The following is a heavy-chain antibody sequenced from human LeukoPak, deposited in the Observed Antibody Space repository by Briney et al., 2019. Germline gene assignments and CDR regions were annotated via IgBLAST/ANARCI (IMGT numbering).Heavy chain of an antibody. CDR1: GYTFTSYY. CDR3: ARGLLLWFGELLSQQNWFDP. J-gene: IGHJ5*02. V-gene: IGHV1-46*01. CDR2: INPSGGST. D-gene: IGHD3-10*01. Sequence: ASVKVSCKASGYTFTSYYMHWVRQAPGQGLEWMGIINPSGGSTTYAQMFQGRVTMTTDTSTSTAYMELRSLRSDDTAVYYCARGLLLWFGELLSQQNWFDPWGQGTLVTVSS.